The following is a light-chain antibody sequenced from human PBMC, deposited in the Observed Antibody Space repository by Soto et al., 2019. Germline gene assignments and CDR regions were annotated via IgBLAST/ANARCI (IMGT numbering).Light chain of an antibody. CDR1: NIGSKS. J-gene: IGLJ2*01. CDR2: DDR. CDR3: QVGDGSSDHPVV. Sequence: SYELTQPPSVSVAPGQTARITCGGTNIGSKSVHWYQQKPGQAPVVVVYDDRDRASGFPERFSGSNSGNTATLIISRVEVGDEADYYCQVGDGSSDHPVVFGGGTKLTVL. V-gene: IGLV3-21*02.